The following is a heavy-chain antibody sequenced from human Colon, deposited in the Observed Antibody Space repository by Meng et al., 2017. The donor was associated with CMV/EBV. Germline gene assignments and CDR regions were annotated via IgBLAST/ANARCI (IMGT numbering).Heavy chain of an antibody. J-gene: IGHJ3*01. CDR1: GYTFANYE. V-gene: IGHV5-51*01. Sequence: GGSLRLSCKGSGYTFANYEIAWVRQMPGKGLEWMGIINPGDSDAKYSPTFQGQVTISADRSISTAYLHLTSLKASDTAIFYCARRYDYGGESDAFDLWGQGTQVTVSS. CDR3: ARRYDYGGESDAFDL. CDR2: INPGDSDA. D-gene: IGHD4-23*01.